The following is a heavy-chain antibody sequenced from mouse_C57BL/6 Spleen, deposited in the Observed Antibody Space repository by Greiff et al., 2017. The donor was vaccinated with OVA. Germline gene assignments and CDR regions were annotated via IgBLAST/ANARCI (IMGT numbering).Heavy chain of an antibody. CDR1: GYTFTDYN. D-gene: IGHD2-5*01. CDR3: ARSEYSNYGGAMDY. CDR2: INPNNGGT. V-gene: IGHV1-18*01. Sequence: VQLQQSGPELVKPGASVKISCKASGYTFTDYNMDWVKQSPGQSLEWIGDINPNNGGTIYNQKFKGKATLTVDKSSSTAYMELRSLTSEDAAVYYCARSEYSNYGGAMDYWGQGTSVTVSS. J-gene: IGHJ4*01.